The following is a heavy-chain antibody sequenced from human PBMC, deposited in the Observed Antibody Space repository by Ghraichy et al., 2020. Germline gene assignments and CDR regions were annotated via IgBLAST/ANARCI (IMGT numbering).Heavy chain of an antibody. CDR2: IELRGST. D-gene: IGHD6-13*01. CDR1: GGAFMDYF. Sequence: SETLSLTYAVSGGAFMDYFWSWIRQTPGRGLEWIGEIELRGSTNYNPSLKSRATISVDPTKKRFSLRLTSVTDADMGVYYCARGDIFSSSSSRAFDFWGQGTVVPVSS. CDR3: ARGDIFSSSSSRAFDF. V-gene: IGHV4-34*01. J-gene: IGHJ3*01.